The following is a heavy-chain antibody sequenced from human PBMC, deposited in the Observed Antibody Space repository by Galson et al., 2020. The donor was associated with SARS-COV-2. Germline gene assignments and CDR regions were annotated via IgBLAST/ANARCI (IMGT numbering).Heavy chain of an antibody. CDR1: GFTFVDYG. Sequence: GESLKISCAASGFTFVDYGLNWVRLVPGKGLEWVSSVNWNGVTTHYVDSVKGRFTISRDNAKNSVYLEMNNLRLDDTALYYCARAPYISSGWYFDSWGQGTLVTVSS. J-gene: IGHJ4*02. CDR2: VNWNGVTT. D-gene: IGHD6-19*01. V-gene: IGHV3-20*04. CDR3: ARAPYISSGWYFDS.